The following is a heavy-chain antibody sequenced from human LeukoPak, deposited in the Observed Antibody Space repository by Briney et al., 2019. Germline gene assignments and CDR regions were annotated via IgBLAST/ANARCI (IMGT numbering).Heavy chain of an antibody. Sequence: SETLSLTCTVSGASVRSDHWNWIRQSPGKGLEWIAYMHGSGSPNYNPSLASRLTLSVDATENLLSLKLTSVTAADTAVYFCARDLSVNAFDIWGQGTLVTVSS. CDR2: MHGSGSP. CDR3: ARDLSVNAFDI. CDR1: GASVRSDH. V-gene: IGHV4-59*02. D-gene: IGHD2/OR15-2a*01. J-gene: IGHJ3*02.